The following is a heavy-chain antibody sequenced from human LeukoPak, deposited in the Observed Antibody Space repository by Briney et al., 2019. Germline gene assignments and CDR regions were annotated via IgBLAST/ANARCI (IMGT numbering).Heavy chain of an antibody. Sequence: GGSLRLSCAASGFTFSSYAMSWVRQAPGKGLEWVSAISGSGGSTYYADSVKGQFTISRDNSKNTLYLQMNSLRAEDTAVYYCARVRKRLLYYFDYWGQGTLVTVSS. J-gene: IGHJ4*02. CDR2: ISGSGGST. V-gene: IGHV3-23*01. D-gene: IGHD6-25*01. CDR3: ARVRKRLLYYFDY. CDR1: GFTFSSYA.